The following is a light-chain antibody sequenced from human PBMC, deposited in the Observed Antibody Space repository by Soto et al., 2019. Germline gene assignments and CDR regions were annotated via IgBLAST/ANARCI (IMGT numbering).Light chain of an antibody. Sequence: DIQMTQSPSTLSASVGDTVTITCRASQDLNDWLAWFQQKPGKAHNLLIYKVSNLESGVPSRFSGSGSGTEFTLNISSLQPDDFASYYCKQYNGYSWAFGQGTKVEIK. CDR2: KVS. CDR3: KQYNGYSWA. CDR1: QDLNDW. V-gene: IGKV1-5*03. J-gene: IGKJ1*01.